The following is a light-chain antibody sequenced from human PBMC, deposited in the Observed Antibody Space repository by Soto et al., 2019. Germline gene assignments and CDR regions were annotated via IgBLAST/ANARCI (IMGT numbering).Light chain of an antibody. CDR3: QSYDSSNQV. CDR2: EDN. V-gene: IGLV6-57*03. J-gene: IGLJ3*02. CDR1: SGSIASNY. Sequence: NFMLTQPHSVSESPRKTVTISCTRSSGSIASNYVQWYQQRPGSAPTTVIYEDNQRPSGLPDRFSGSIDGSSNSASLTISGLKTEDEADYYCQSYDSSNQVFGGGTKLTVL.